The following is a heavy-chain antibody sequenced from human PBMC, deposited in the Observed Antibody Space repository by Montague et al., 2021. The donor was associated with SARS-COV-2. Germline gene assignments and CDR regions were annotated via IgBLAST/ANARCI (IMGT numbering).Heavy chain of an antibody. CDR2: IDYSGST. V-gene: IGHV4-59*01. CDR1: GGSISSYY. D-gene: IGHD3-3*01. J-gene: IGHJ6*03. Sequence: SETLSLTCTVSGGSISSYYRSWIRQPPGKGLDWIGFIDYSGSTNYNSSLKSRVTISVATSKNQFSLTLSSMTAADTAVYSCAGVVGDSDFWCCQNYYDCYLGFWAKGTTVTVS. CDR3: AGVVGDSDFWCCQNYYDCYLGF.